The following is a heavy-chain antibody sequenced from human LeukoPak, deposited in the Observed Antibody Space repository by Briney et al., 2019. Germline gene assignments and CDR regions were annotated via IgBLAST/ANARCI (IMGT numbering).Heavy chain of an antibody. CDR1: GFTFSSYG. D-gene: IGHD3-22*01. V-gene: IGHV3-30*18. CDR2: ISYDGSNK. Sequence: GGSLRLSCAASGFTFSSYGMHWVRQAPGKGLEGVAVISYDGSNKYYADSVKGRFTIYRDNSKNTLYLQMNSLRAEDTAVYYCAKDGAYYYDSSGYFSARLDYWGQGTLVTVSS. CDR3: AKDGAYYYDSSGYFSARLDY. J-gene: IGHJ4*02.